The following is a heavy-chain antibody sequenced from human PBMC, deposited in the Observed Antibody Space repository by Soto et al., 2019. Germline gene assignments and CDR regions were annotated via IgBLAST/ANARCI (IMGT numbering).Heavy chain of an antibody. V-gene: IGHV4-39*01. J-gene: IGHJ3*02. CDR3: ARHFQATEGTDDYGDYVVRRGAFDI. Sequence: PLETMSHLCTVAGGSISSSSYCWGRIRQPPGKGLEWIGSIYYSGSTYYNPSLKSRVTISVDTSKNQFSLKLSSVTAADTAVYYCARHFQATEGTDDYGDYVVRRGAFDIWGQGTMVNVSS. D-gene: IGHD4-17*01. CDR1: GGSISSSSYC. CDR2: IYYSGST.